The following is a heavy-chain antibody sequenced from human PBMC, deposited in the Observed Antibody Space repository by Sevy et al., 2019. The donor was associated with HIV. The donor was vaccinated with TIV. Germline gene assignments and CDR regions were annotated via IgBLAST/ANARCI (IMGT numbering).Heavy chain of an antibody. CDR3: ARSINYDFWSGYYGRTAYYYYGMDV. Sequence: QLSETLSLTCTVSGGSISSYYWSWIRQPPGKGLEWIGYIYYSGSTNYNPSLKSRVTISVDTSKNQFSLKLSSVTAADTAVYYCARSINYDFWSGYYGRTAYYYYGMDVWGQGTTVTVSS. CDR2: IYYSGST. CDR1: GGSISSYY. V-gene: IGHV4-59*01. J-gene: IGHJ6*02. D-gene: IGHD3-3*01.